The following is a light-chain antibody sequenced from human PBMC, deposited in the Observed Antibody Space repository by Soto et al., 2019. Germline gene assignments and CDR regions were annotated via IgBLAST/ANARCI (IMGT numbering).Light chain of an antibody. J-gene: IGLJ1*01. CDR3: CSYAGSHTLYV. V-gene: IGLV2-11*01. Sequence: QSVLTQPRSVSGSPGQSVTISCTGSSSDIGDYDYVSWYQQHPGEAPKLLISDVTKRPSGVPARFSGSKSGNTASLTISGLQPEDEADYCCSYAGSHTLYVFGTGTKLTVL. CDR1: SSDIGDYDY. CDR2: DVT.